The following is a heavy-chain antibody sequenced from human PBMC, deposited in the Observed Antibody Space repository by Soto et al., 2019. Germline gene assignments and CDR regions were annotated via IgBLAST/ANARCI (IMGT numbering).Heavy chain of an antibody. Sequence: QLQLQESGPGLVKPSETLSLTCTVSGGSISSSSYYWGWIRQPPGKGLEWIGSIYYSGSTYYNPSLKSRVTISVDTSKNQFSLKLSSVTAADTAVYYCARHRVPAGGVVPAAIPYYYYYGMDVWGQGTTVTVSS. CDR2: IYYSGST. CDR1: GGSISSSSYY. CDR3: ARHRVPAGGVVPAAIPYYYYYGMDV. D-gene: IGHD2-2*01. J-gene: IGHJ6*02. V-gene: IGHV4-39*01.